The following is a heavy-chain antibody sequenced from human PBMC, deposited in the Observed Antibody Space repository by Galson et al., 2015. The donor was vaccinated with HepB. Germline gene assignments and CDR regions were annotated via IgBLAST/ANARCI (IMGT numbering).Heavy chain of an antibody. D-gene: IGHD3-22*01. Sequence: SVKVSCKASGYTFTSYGISWVRQAPGQGLEWMGWISAYNGNTNYAQKLQGRVTMTTDTSTSTAYMELRSLRSDDTAVYYCARDRVYYDSSGYYSDYWGQGTLVTVSS. J-gene: IGHJ4*02. CDR3: ARDRVYYDSSGYYSDY. CDR2: ISAYNGNT. V-gene: IGHV1-18*01. CDR1: GYTFTSYG.